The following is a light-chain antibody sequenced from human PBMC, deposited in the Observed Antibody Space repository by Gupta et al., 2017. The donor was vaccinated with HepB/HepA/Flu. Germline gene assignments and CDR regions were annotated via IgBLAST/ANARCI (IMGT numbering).Light chain of an antibody. CDR3: QQHGEWPLT. CDR2: DTY. Sequence: EIVLTQSPATLSLSPGDTATLSCRASQSVSNYLAWYRQKPGPAPRLLIRDTYIRATGIPARISGGGSGTDFTLTISSLEPEDFAVYYCQQHGEWPLTFGGGTKVEIK. CDR1: QSVSNY. J-gene: IGKJ4*01. V-gene: IGKV3-11*01.